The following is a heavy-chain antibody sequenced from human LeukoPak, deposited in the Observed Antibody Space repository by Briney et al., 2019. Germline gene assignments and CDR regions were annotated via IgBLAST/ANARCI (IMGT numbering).Heavy chain of an antibody. Sequence: GGSLRLSCAASGFTFSSYWMHWVRQAPGKGLVWVSRINTDGSSTSYADSVKGRFTISRDNAKNTLYLQMNSLRAEDTAVYYCARDLRDSSGWSNYYYGMDVWGQGTTVTVSS. V-gene: IGHV3-74*01. CDR3: ARDLRDSSGWSNYYYGMDV. D-gene: IGHD6-19*01. J-gene: IGHJ6*02. CDR2: INTDGSST. CDR1: GFTFSSYW.